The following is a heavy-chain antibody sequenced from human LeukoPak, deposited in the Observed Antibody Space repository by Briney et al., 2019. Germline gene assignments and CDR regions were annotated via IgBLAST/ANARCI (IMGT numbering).Heavy chain of an antibody. CDR1: GFTFSSYS. J-gene: IGHJ4*02. CDR3: ARKTHCSSTSCYRGNYFDY. CDR2: IWYDGSNK. D-gene: IGHD2-2*01. Sequence: PGGSLRLSCAASGFTFSSYSMNWVRQAPGKGLEWVAVIWYDGSNKYYADSVKGRFTISRDNSKNTLYLQMNSLRAEDTAVYYCARKTHCSSTSCYRGNYFDYWGQGTLVTVSS. V-gene: IGHV3-33*08.